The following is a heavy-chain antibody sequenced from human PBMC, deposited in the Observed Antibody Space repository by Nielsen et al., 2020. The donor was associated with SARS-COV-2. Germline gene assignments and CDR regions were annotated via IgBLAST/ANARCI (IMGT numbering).Heavy chain of an antibody. CDR3: VRVRDDGYYYDTGPFDY. J-gene: IGHJ4*02. D-gene: IGHD3-22*01. V-gene: IGHV3-11*06. CDR1: GFTFSDYY. CDR2: ISQTGEYT. Sequence: GGSLRLSCAAAGFTFSDYYMSWIRLAPGKGLEFISYISQTGEYTKYADSVKGRFTISRDNAKNSVYLQMNSLSADDTAVYFCVRVRDDGYYYDTGPFDYWGQGARVTVSS.